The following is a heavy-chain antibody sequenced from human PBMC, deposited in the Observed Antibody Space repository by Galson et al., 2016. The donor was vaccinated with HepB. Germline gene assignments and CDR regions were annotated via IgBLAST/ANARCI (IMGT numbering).Heavy chain of an antibody. Sequence: TLSLTCSVSGGSISSGGYYWSWIRQHPGKGLEWIGYIFYSWSSYSNPSLKSRVTISVDTSKNQFPLKLSSVTAADTAVYHCTSGLVRGVISFWGQGFLVSVSS. D-gene: IGHD3-10*01. V-gene: IGHV4-31*03. CDR2: IFYSWSS. CDR3: TSGLVRGVISF. CDR1: GGSISSGGYY. J-gene: IGHJ4*02.